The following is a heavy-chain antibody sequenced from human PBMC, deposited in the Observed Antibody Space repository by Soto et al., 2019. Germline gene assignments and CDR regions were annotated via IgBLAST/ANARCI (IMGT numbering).Heavy chain of an antibody. Sequence: PGHSLKMSCKASGYSFTSYWIGCVRHTPRKGLEWMAIILPDDANTRYSPSFEVHVTISADRSTNTAFLHLRILKASNTATYFCARQGFSQLDFFAADVWGKGTTVNVS. CDR3: ARQGFSQLDFFAADV. V-gene: IGHV5-51*01. D-gene: IGHD2-2*01. J-gene: IGHJ6*03. CDR2: ILPDDANT. CDR1: GYSFTSYW.